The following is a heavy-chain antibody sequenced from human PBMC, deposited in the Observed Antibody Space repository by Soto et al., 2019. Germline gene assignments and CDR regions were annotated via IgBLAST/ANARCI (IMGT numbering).Heavy chain of an antibody. J-gene: IGHJ5*02. Sequence: PSETLSLTCAVSGGSISSGGYYWSWIRQPPGKGLEWIGEINHSGSTNYNPSLKSRVTISVDTSKNQFSLKLSSVTAADTAVYYCARDLYYGDYSNWFDPWGQGTLVTVSS. V-gene: IGHV4-61*08. CDR2: INHSGST. CDR1: GGSISSGGYY. CDR3: ARDLYYGDYSNWFDP. D-gene: IGHD4-17*01.